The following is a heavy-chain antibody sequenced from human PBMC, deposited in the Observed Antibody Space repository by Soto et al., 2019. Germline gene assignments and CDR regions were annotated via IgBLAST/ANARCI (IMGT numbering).Heavy chain of an antibody. D-gene: IGHD3-3*01. CDR3: ARPFHYDFWSGYQLGFDP. V-gene: IGHV1-46*01. CDR2: INPNGGNT. CDR1: GYTFASYY. Sequence: ASVKVSCKASGYTFASYYMHWVRQAPGKGLEWMGRINPNGGNTSYAQKFQGRVTMTRHTSISKAYMELSSLRSEDTAVYYCARPFHYDFWSGYQLGFDPWGQGTLVTVSS. J-gene: IGHJ5*02.